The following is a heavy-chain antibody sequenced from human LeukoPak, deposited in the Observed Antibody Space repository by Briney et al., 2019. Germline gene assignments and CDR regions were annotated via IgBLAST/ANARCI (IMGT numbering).Heavy chain of an antibody. CDR2: ISSSGSTI. CDR3: ARIAAAGYYYGMDV. J-gene: IGHJ6*02. D-gene: IGHD6-13*01. V-gene: IGHV3-48*03. Sequence: PGGSLRLSCAASGFTFSSYEMNWVRQAPGKGLEWVSYISSSGSTIYYADSVEGRFTISRDNAKNSLYLQMNSLRAEDTAVYYCARIAAAGYYYGMDVWGQGTTVTVSS. CDR1: GFTFSSYE.